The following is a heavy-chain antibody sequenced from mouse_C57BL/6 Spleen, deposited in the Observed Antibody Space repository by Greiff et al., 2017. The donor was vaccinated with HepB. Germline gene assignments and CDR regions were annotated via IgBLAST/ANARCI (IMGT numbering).Heavy chain of an antibody. Sequence: VQLQQSGPELVKPGASVKISCKASGYSFTDYNMNWVKKSNGKSLEWIGVINPNYVTTSYNQKFKGKATLTVDQSSSTAYMQLNSLTSEDSAVYYCARKTVVVDYYAMDYWGQGTSVTVSS. CDR2: INPNYVTT. D-gene: IGHD1-1*01. CDR1: GYSFTDYN. V-gene: IGHV1-39*01. J-gene: IGHJ4*01. CDR3: ARKTVVVDYYAMDY.